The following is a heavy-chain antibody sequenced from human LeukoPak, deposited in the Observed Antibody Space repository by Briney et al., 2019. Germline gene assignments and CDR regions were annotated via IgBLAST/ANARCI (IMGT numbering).Heavy chain of an antibody. CDR3: AKDGTTTITFDY. CDR1: GFTFSSYA. J-gene: IGHJ4*02. D-gene: IGHD1-1*01. V-gene: IGHV3-23*01. Sequence: GGSLRLSCVASGFTFSSYAMSWVRQAPGKGLEWVSVISGSGGSTYYRDYVKGRFTISRDNSKNTVYLQMNSLRAADTAVYYCAKDGTTTITFDYWGQGTLVAVSS. CDR2: ISGSGGST.